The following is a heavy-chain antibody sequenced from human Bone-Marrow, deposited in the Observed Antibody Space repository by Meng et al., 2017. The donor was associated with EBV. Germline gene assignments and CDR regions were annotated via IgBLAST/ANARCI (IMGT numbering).Heavy chain of an antibody. D-gene: IGHD3-10*01. CDR2: IIPIFGTA. Sequence: QVQLVQSGAEVKKPGSSVKVSCKASGGTFSSYAISWVRQAPGQGLEWMGGIIPIFGTANYAQKFQGRVTITADESTSTAYMELSSLRSEDTAVYYCARSMVRGVPKPTHFFDYWGQGALGTVAS. CDR3: ARSMVRGVPKPTHFFDY. V-gene: IGHV1-69*01. J-gene: IGHJ4*02. CDR1: GGTFSSYA.